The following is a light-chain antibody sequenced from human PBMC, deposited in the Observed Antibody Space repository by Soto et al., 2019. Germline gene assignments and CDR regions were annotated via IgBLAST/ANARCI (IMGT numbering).Light chain of an antibody. CDR3: CSFALRSTLI. CDR1: SSDVGGYNY. J-gene: IGLJ2*01. V-gene: IGLV2-14*01. Sequence: QSVLTQPASVSGSPGQSITISCTGTSSDVGGYNYVSWYQQHPGKAPKLMIYDVSNRPSGVSNRFSGSKSGNTASLTISGLQAEDEADYYCCSFALRSTLIFGGGTKLTVL. CDR2: DVS.